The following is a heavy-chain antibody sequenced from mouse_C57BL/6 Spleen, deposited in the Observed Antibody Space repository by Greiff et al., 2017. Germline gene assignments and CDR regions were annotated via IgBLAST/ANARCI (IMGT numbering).Heavy chain of an antibody. J-gene: IGHJ3*01. V-gene: IGHV1-9*01. Sequence: VQLQQSGAELMKPGASVKISCKATGYTFTGYWIEWVKQRPGHGLEWIGEILPGSGSTTYNEKFKGKATFTSDTSSNTAYMQLSSLTTEDSAIYYCARSGGYDYDGFAYWGQGTLVTVSA. D-gene: IGHD2-4*01. CDR1: GYTFTGYW. CDR3: ARSGGYDYDGFAY. CDR2: ILPGSGST.